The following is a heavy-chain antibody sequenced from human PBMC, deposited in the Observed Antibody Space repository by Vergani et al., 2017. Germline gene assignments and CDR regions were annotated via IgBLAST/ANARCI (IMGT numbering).Heavy chain of an antibody. D-gene: IGHD2-2*01. V-gene: IGHV1-69*01. CDR3: ARNPHDCSSTSCYLVCWFDP. CDR2: IIPIFGTA. J-gene: IGHJ5*02. Sequence: QVQLVQSGAEVKKPGSSVKVSCKASGGTFSSYAISWVRQAPGPGLEWMGGIIPIFGTANYAQKFQGRVTITADESTSTAYMELSSLRSEDTAVYYCARNPHDCSSTSCYLVCWFDPWGQGTLVTVSS. CDR1: GGTFSSYA.